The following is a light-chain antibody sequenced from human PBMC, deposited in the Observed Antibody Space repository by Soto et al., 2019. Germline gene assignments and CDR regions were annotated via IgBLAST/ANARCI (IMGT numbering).Light chain of an antibody. Sequence: NFMLTQPHSVSESPGKTVTISCTGSSGSIASNYVQWYQQRPGSAPTTVIYEDNRRPSGVPDRFSGSIDSSSNSASLTISGLKTEDEADYYCQSYDTSNHGVFGGGTKLTVL. J-gene: IGLJ3*02. CDR1: SGSIASNY. CDR2: EDN. CDR3: QSYDTSNHGV. V-gene: IGLV6-57*02.